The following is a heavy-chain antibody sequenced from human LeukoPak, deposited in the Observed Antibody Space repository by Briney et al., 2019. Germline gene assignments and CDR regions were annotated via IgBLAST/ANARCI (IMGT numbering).Heavy chain of an antibody. J-gene: IGHJ6*03. D-gene: IGHD5-12*01. Sequence: SETLSLTCTVSGYSISSGYYWGWIRQPPGKGLEWIGSIYHSGSTYYNPSLKSRVTISVDTSKNQFSLKLSSVTAADTAVYYCARGPSGYRSSYYYYYYMDVWGKGTTVTVSS. CDR1: GYSISSGYY. CDR2: IYHSGST. V-gene: IGHV4-38-2*02. CDR3: ARGPSGYRSSYYYYYYMDV.